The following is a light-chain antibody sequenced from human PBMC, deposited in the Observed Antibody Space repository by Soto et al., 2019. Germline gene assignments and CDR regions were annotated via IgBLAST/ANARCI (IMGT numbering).Light chain of an antibody. V-gene: IGKV1-17*01. CDR3: QQYYSYPRT. CDR1: QDIGTD. CDR2: AAS. J-gene: IGKJ1*01. Sequence: DIQMTQSPASLSASVTDRVTITCRASQDIGTDLGWYQQKPGKAPKLLIYAASTLQSGVPSRFSGSGSGTDFTLTISCLQSEDFATYYCQQYYSYPRTFGQGTKVDIK.